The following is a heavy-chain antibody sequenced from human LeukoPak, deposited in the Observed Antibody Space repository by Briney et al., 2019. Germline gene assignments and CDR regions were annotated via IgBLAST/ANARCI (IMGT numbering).Heavy chain of an antibody. J-gene: IGHJ4*02. V-gene: IGHV3-23*01. CDR2: IYENGGTT. CDR1: GFTFRSHA. D-gene: IGHD2-21*01. Sequence: GGSLRLSCVGSGFTFRSHAMSWVRQALEKGLEFVSGIYENGGTTYYADSVKGRFSISRDNSKNTLYLQMDSLRGEDTAVYYCAKDFRIGYSAHFDYWGQGALVTVSS. CDR3: AKDFRIGYSAHFDY.